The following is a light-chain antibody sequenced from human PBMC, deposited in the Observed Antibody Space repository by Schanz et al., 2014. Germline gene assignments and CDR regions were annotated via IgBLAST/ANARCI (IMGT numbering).Light chain of an antibody. CDR1: SSDVGGYNY. CDR2: EVS. CDR3: GSYTSSSTPVV. Sequence: QSALTQPPSASGSPGQSVTISCTGTSSDVGGYNYVSWYQQHPDKAPKLMISEVSKRPSGGPDRFSGSKSGNTPSLTVSGRESEHEGDYYCGSYTSSSTPVVFGGGTKLTVL. V-gene: IGLV2-8*01. J-gene: IGLJ2*01.